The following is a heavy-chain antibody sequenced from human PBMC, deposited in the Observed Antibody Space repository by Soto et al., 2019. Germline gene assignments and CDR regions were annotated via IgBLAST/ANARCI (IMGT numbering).Heavy chain of an antibody. CDR2: IWYDGSKK. D-gene: IGHD3-16*01. V-gene: IGHV3-33*06. CDR3: AKWGEVSHNPGGNYYYGMDV. Sequence: QVQLVESGGGVVQPGRSLRLSCAASGFTFSNYGMQWVRQAPGKGLEWVGLIWYDGSKKFYADSVKGRFTISRDNSKNTLFLQMDSLRAEDTALYYCAKWGEVSHNPGGNYYYGMDVWGQGTTVTVSS. J-gene: IGHJ6*02. CDR1: GFTFSNYG.